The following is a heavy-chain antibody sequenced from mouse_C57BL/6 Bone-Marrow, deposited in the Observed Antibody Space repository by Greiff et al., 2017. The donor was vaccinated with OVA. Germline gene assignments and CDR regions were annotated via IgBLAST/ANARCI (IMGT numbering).Heavy chain of an antibody. CDR3: ARKKLNYSNYVFDY. D-gene: IGHD2-5*01. CDR2: INPYNGGT. V-gene: IGHV1-19*01. J-gene: IGHJ2*01. CDR1: GYTFTDYY. Sequence: VQLQQSGPVLVKPGASVKMSCKASGYTFTDYYMNWVKQSHGKSLEWIGVINPYNGGTSYNQKFKGKATLTVDKSSSTAYMELNSLTSEDSAVYYCARKKLNYSNYVFDYWGQGTTLTVSS.